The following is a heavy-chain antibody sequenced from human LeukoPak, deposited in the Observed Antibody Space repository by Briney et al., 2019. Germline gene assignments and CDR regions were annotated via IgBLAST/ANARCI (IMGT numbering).Heavy chain of an antibody. CDR1: GFTFSSYA. CDR2: ISGSGGST. V-gene: IGHV3-23*01. CDR3: AKGLAAAGTFPPIYRFDY. D-gene: IGHD6-13*01. J-gene: IGHJ4*02. Sequence: GGSLRLSCAASGFTFSSYAMSWVRQAPGKGLEWVSAISGSGGSTYYADSVKGRFTISRDNSKNTLYLQMNSLRAEDTAVYYCAKGLAAAGTFPPIYRFDYWGQGTLVTVSS.